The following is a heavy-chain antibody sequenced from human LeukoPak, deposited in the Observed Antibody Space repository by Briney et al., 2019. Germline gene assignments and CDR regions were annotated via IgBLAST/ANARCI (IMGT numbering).Heavy chain of an antibody. CDR2: INHSGST. CDR1: GGSFSGYY. D-gene: IGHD3-22*01. CDR3: ARAATKYYYDSSGSNPPRGYYYYMDV. Sequence: SETLSLTCAVYGGSFSGYYWSWIRQPPGKGLEWIGEINHSGSTNYNPSLKSRVTISVDTSKNQFSLKLSSVTAADTAVYYCARAATKYYYDSSGSNPPRGYYYYMDVWGKGTTVTVSS. V-gene: IGHV4-34*01. J-gene: IGHJ6*03.